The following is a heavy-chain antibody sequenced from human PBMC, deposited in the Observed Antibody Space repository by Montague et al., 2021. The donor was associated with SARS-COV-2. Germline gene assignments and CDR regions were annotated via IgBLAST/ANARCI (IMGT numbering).Heavy chain of an antibody. D-gene: IGHD3-3*01. J-gene: IGHJ6*03. CDR2: IFHSGST. V-gene: IGHV4-39*01. CDR1: GGSITDINYY. CDR3: ARHSGDYTIFGVVIYYMDV. Sequence: SETLSLTCTVSGGSITDINYYWGWIRQPPGKGLKWIGNIFHSGSTYYNPSLMSRVTISVDTSRNEFSLKVNSVTAADTAVFYCARHSGDYTIFGVVIYYMDVWGKGTTVTVSS.